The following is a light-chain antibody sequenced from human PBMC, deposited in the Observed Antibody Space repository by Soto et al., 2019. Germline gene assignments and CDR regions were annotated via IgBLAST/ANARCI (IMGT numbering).Light chain of an antibody. CDR3: QQRTNWPRLYT. J-gene: IGKJ2*01. Sequence: EIVLTQSPATLSLSPGERATLSCRASQSVSSSLAWYQQKPGQAPRLLIYEASNRATGIPARFSGSGSGTDFTLTISSLEHEDFAVYYCQQRTNWPRLYTFGQGTRLEIK. CDR1: QSVSSS. V-gene: IGKV3-11*01. CDR2: EAS.